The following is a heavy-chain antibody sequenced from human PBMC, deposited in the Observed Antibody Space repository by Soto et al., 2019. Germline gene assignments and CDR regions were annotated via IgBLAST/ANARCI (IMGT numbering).Heavy chain of an antibody. CDR1: GFTFSTYA. CDR3: ARAQGDGTTGYYFDS. J-gene: IGHJ4*02. V-gene: IGHV3-23*01. CDR2: VSASGLNT. Sequence: PGGSLRLSCAASGFTFSTYAMAWVRQAPGKGLEWVSGVSASGLNTDYADPVKGRFYISRDNSKNTVSLHMNSLRAEDTALYYCARAQGDGTTGYYFDSWGQGILVTVSS. D-gene: IGHD3-16*01.